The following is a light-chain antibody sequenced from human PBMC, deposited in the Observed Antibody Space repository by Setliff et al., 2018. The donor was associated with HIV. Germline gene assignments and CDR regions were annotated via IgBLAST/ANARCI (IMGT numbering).Light chain of an antibody. V-gene: IGLV2-23*02. CDR3: CSYAGSRIFYV. Sequence: QSVLAQPASVSGSPGQSITISCTGTSSDVGSYNLVSWYQQHPGKAPKLMIYEVSKRPSGVSNRFSGSKSGNTASLTISGLQAEDEADYYCCSYAGSRIFYVFGTGTKGTV. J-gene: IGLJ1*01. CDR2: EVS. CDR1: SSDVGSYNL.